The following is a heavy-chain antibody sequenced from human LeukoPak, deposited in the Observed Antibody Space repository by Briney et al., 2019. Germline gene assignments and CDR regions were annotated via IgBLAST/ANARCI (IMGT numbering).Heavy chain of an antibody. V-gene: IGHV3-53*01. J-gene: IGHJ4*02. Sequence: PGGSLRLSCAASGFTVSSNYMSWVRQAPGKGLEWVSILYSAGSTYYADSVRGRFTISRDSSKNTVCLQMNSLTAEDTAVYYCASGGLGARKYYSDPFHFWGQGTLVTVSS. D-gene: IGHD3-10*01. CDR1: GFTVSSNY. CDR2: LYSAGST. CDR3: ASGGLGARKYYSDPFHF.